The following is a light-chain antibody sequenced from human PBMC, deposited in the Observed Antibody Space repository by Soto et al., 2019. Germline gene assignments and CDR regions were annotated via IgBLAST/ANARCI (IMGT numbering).Light chain of an antibody. V-gene: IGKV3-20*01. Sequence: EIVLTQSPGTLSLSPGERATLSCRASQSVRSSYLARYQQKLGQAPRLLIYGVSNRATGIPDRFSGSGSGTDFTLTISRLESEDFAVYYCQQYGTSPRTFGQGTKVEIK. CDR2: GVS. CDR3: QQYGTSPRT. CDR1: QSVRSSY. J-gene: IGKJ1*01.